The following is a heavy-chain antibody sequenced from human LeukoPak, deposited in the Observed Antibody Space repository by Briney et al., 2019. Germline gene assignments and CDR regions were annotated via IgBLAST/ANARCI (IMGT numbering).Heavy chain of an antibody. D-gene: IGHD3-3*01. CDR3: ARGGWSDPYYYYGMDV. CDR1: GYTFTSYG. J-gene: IGHJ6*02. V-gene: IGHV1-18*01. Sequence: ASVKVSCKASGYTFTSYGIRSVRQAPGQGLEWMGWISAYNGNTNYAQKLQGRVTMTTDTSTSTAYMELRSLRSDDTAVYYCARGGWSDPYYYYGMDVSGQGTTVTVSS. CDR2: ISAYNGNT.